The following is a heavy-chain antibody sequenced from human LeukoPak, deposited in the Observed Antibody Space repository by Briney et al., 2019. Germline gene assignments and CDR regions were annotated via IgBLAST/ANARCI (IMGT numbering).Heavy chain of an antibody. J-gene: IGHJ4*02. CDR3: ARSFGETDDY. CDR1: GFTFTSYA. CDR2: IWYDGSNK. Sequence: GGPLRLSCSASGFTFTSYAMHWVRQAPGKGLEWVAVIWYDGSNKYYADSVKGRFTISRDNSKTTLYLQMNRLRAEDTAVYYCARSFGETDDYWGQGTLVTVSS. V-gene: IGHV3-30*04. D-gene: IGHD3-10*01.